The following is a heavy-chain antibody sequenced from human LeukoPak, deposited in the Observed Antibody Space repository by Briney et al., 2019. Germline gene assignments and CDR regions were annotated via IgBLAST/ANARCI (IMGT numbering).Heavy chain of an antibody. V-gene: IGHV4-30-2*01. J-gene: IGHJ4*02. CDR1: GGSISSGGYS. CDR3: ARGYSSSWYYFDY. CDR2: IYHSGST. Sequence: PSETLSLTCAVSGGSISSGGYSWSWLRQPPGKGLEWIGYIYHSGSTYYNPSLKSRVTISVDRSKNQLSLKLSSVTAADTAVYYCARGYSSSWYYFDYWGQGTLVTVCS. D-gene: IGHD6-13*01.